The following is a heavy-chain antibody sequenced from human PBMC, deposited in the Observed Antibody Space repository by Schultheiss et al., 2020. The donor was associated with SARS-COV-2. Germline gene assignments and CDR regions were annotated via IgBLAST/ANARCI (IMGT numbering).Heavy chain of an antibody. J-gene: IGHJ4*02. CDR3: ARCSFYDSSGYYDY. Sequence: GGSLRLSCAASGFVFSSYTLHCVRQAPGKGLEWVVVISYDGSNEYYADSVKGRFTISRDNSKNTLYLQMNSLRAEDTAVYYCARCSFYDSSGYYDYWGQGTLVTVSS. D-gene: IGHD3-22*01. V-gene: IGHV3-30*04. CDR1: GFVFSSYT. CDR2: ISYDGSNE.